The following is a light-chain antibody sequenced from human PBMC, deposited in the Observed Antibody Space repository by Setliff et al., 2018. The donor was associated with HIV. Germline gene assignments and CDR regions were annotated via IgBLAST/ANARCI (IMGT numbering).Light chain of an antibody. CDR3: CSYAGSTTFYV. CDR2: EGS. J-gene: IGLJ1*01. Sequence: QSALTQSASVSGSPGQSITISCTGTSSDVGSFNLVSWYQQHPGKAPKLMIYEGSKRPSGVSNRFSGSKSGNTASLTISGLQAEDEADYYCCSYAGSTTFYVFGTGTKATV. V-gene: IGLV2-23*01. CDR1: SSDVGSFNL.